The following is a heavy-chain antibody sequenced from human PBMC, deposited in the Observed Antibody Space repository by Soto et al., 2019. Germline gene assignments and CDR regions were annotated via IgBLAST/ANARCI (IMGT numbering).Heavy chain of an antibody. CDR3: VRHAQWIIRAY. J-gene: IGHJ4*02. D-gene: IGHD5-12*01. Sequence: SETLSLTCNVSGASISSYNYWGWFRQPPGKGLERIGSIIYSGDIMYNPSLQSPLTLFVDTSKNQFSLKLSSVTAADTAVYYCVRHAQWIIRAYWGQGSLVTVS. V-gene: IGHV4-39*01. CDR2: IIYSGDI. CDR1: GASISSYNY.